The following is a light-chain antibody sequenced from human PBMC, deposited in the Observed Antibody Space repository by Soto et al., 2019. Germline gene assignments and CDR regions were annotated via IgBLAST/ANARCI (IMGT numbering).Light chain of an antibody. Sequence: EIVLTQSPGTLSLSPGERATLSCRASQSFSSSYLAWYQQKPGQAPRLLIYDASNKATGIPARFSGSGSGTDFTLTISSLEPEDFAVYYCQQRSNWPITFGQGTRPEI. J-gene: IGKJ5*01. CDR1: QSFSSSY. V-gene: IGKV3D-20*02. CDR2: DAS. CDR3: QQRSNWPIT.